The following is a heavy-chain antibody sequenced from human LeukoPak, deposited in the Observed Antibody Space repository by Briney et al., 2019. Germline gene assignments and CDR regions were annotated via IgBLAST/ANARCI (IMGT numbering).Heavy chain of an antibody. CDR1: GFNYSSYT. J-gene: IGHJ3*02. V-gene: IGHV3-48*01. CDR2: ISASRDIT. CDR3: AKVRWELTSDAFDI. Sequence: PGGSLRLSCAASGFNYSSYTMNWVRLAPGMGLEWISYISASRDITYYADSVKGRFTISRDNSKNTLYLQMNSLRAEDTAVYHCAKVRWELTSDAFDIWGQGTMATVSS. D-gene: IGHD4-23*01.